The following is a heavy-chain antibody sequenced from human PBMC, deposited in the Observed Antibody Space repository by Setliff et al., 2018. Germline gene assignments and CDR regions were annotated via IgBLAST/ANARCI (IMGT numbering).Heavy chain of an antibody. V-gene: IGHV4-4*07. CDR1: DDSISTYY. Sequence: SETLSLTCTVSDDSISTYYWSWIRRPAGKGLEWIGRVFVDGSTNYNPSLKSRVTMSVDTSKNQFSLKLTSVTAADTAIYYCARDTSSDWAAWFDPWSQGILVTVSS. D-gene: IGHD3-22*01. CDR3: ARDTSSDWAAWFDP. J-gene: IGHJ5*02. CDR2: VFVDGST.